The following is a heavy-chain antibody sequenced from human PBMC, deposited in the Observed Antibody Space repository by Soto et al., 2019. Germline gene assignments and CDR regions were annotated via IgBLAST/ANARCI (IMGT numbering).Heavy chain of an antibody. V-gene: IGHV3-11*06. J-gene: IGHJ5*02. CDR2: ISHTSGFT. CDR3: ARDQTAGDWFDP. CDR1: GFSFSDYY. D-gene: IGHD2-21*02. Sequence: VGSLRLSCVASGFSFSDYYMSWIRQAPGKGLEWVSYISHTSGFTKYADSVKGRFTTSRDNAKNSLYLQMNSLRAEDTAVYYCARDQTAGDWFDPWGQGTLVTVSS.